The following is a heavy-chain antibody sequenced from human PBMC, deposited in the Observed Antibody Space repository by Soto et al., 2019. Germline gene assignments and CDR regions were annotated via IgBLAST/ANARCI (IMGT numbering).Heavy chain of an antibody. CDR2: ISYDGSNK. D-gene: IGHD4-17*01. CDR1: GFTFSSYG. CDR3: AKEGDDYGDLPGVYYFDY. J-gene: IGHJ4*02. V-gene: IGHV3-30*18. Sequence: QVQLVESGGGVVQPGRSLRLSCAASGFTFSSYGMHWVRQAPGKGLEWVAVISYDGSNKYYADSVKGRFTISRDNSKNTLYLQMNSLRAEDTAVYYCAKEGDDYGDLPGVYYFDYWGQGTLVTVSS.